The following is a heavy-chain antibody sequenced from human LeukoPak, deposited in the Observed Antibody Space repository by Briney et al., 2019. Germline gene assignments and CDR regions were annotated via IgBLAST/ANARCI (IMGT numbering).Heavy chain of an antibody. CDR3: AKDAGRGYSYAY. J-gene: IGHJ4*02. CDR2: INWNGGST. CDR1: GFTFDDYG. D-gene: IGHD5-18*01. V-gene: IGHV3-20*04. Sequence: GGSLRLSCAASGFTFDDYGMSWVRQAPGKGLEWVSGINWNGGSTGYADSVKGRFTISRDNSKNTLYLQMNSLRAEDTAVYYCAKDAGRGYSYAYWGQGTLVTVSS.